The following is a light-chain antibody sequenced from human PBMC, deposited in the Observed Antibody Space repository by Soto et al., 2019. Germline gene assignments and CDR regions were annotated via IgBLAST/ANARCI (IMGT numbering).Light chain of an antibody. J-gene: IGKJ5*01. CDR1: QGVSSNY. Sequence: EIVLTQSPGTLYLSPGERATLSCRASQGVSSNYLAWYQQKPGQAPRLLIFGASNRATGIPDRFSGSGSGPDFTLTISRLEPEDFAVYSCQQYGSSPITFGQGTRLEIK. CDR2: GAS. CDR3: QQYGSSPIT. V-gene: IGKV3-20*01.